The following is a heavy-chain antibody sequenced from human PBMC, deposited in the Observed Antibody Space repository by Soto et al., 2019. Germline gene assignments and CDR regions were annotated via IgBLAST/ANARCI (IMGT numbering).Heavy chain of an antibody. CDR1: GGTLKNYA. J-gene: IGHJ4*02. CDR3: ARASDTRGYHY. D-gene: IGHD3-22*01. Sequence: QGQLVKSESEVKKPGSSVKVSCTVSGGTLKNYAISWVRQAPGQGLQWVGGILPVFDELHYAPKLQGRVTITADEVTSTAHLELGSLTSEGKAVYFCARASDTRGYHYWGQGTLVTVSS. CDR2: ILPVFDEL. V-gene: IGHV1-69*01.